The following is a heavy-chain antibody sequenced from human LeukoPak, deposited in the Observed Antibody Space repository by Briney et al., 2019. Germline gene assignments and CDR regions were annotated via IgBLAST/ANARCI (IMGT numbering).Heavy chain of an antibody. CDR3: ARTGYSSGWYGPYYYYYMDV. CDR2: ISSGGTI. J-gene: IGHJ6*03. CDR1: GFTFSDYY. D-gene: IGHD6-19*01. Sequence: PGGSLRLSCAASGFTFSDYYMSWIRQAPGEGLEWVSYISSGGTIYYADSVKGRFTISRDNAKNSLYLQMNSLRAEDTAVYYCARTGYSSGWYGPYYYYYMDVWGKGTTVTVSS. V-gene: IGHV3-11*04.